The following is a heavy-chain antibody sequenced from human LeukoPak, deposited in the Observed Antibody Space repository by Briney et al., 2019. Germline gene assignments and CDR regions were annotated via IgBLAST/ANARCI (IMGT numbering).Heavy chain of an antibody. J-gene: IGHJ4*02. V-gene: IGHV3-7*01. CDR3: ARAGEAGYRVGATKAGADY. CDR1: GFTFSTYW. CDR2: LKEDGSVK. D-gene: IGHD1-26*01. Sequence: PGGSLRLSCAASGFTFSTYWMTWVRQAPGKGLEWVANLKEDGSVKSYVDSVKGRFTISRDNRKNSLYLQMNSLRTEDTAVYYCARAGEAGYRVGATKAGADYWGQGTLVTVSS.